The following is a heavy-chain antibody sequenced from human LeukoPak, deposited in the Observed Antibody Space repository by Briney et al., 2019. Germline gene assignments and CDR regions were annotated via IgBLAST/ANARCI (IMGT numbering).Heavy chain of an antibody. J-gene: IGHJ6*02. CDR2: IKQDGSEK. Sequence: GGSLRLSCAASGFTFSSYWMSWVRQAPGKGLEWVANIKQDGSEKYYVDSVEGRFTISRDNAKNSLYLQMNSLRAEDTAVYYCARVRSTSCYMMDCYYYYGMDVWGQGTTVTVSS. D-gene: IGHD2-2*02. CDR3: ARVRSTSCYMMDCYYYYGMDV. V-gene: IGHV3-7*01. CDR1: GFTFSSYW.